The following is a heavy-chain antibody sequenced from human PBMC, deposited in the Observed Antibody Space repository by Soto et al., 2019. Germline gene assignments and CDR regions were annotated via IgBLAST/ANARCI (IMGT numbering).Heavy chain of an antibody. CDR3: PKDQGGYMVFAP. J-gene: IGHJ5*02. D-gene: IGHD5-12*01. Sequence: ASVEVSCKASGYTFTGYYMHWVRQAPGQGLEWMGIINPSGGSTSYAQKFQGRVTMTRDTSTSTVYMELSSLRSEDKAVHYWPKDQGGYMVFAPWGERTLVT. CDR1: GYTFTGYY. V-gene: IGHV1-46*01. CDR2: INPSGGST.